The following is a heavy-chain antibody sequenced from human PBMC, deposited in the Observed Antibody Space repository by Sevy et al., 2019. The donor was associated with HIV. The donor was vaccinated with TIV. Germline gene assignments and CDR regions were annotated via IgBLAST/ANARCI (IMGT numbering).Heavy chain of an antibody. CDR2: IISSGDTI. D-gene: IGHD3-22*01. V-gene: IGHV3-48*03. J-gene: IGHJ4*02. CDR1: GFTFSSYE. Sequence: GGSLRLSCTASGFTFSSYEMNWVRQAPGKGLEWVSSIISSGDTIYYADSVKGRFTVSRDNAKNSPFLQMNSLRAEDTAIYYCARGPHYYYDSSSFFEYWGQGTLVTVSS. CDR3: ARGPHYYYDSSSFFEY.